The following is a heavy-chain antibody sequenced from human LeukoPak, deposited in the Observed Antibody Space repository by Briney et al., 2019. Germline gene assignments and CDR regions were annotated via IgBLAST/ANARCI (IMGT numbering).Heavy chain of an antibody. V-gene: IGHV1-2*02. CDR2: INPNSGGT. D-gene: IGHD3-22*01. CDR1: GYTFTGYY. CDR3: ARDEARYSSGYYPNWFDP. J-gene: IGHJ5*02. Sequence: EASVKVSCKASGYTFTGYYMHWVRQAPGQGLEWMGWINPNSGGTNYAQKFQGRVTMTRDTSISTAYMELSRLRSDDTAVYYCARDEARYSSGYYPNWFDPWGQGTLVTVSS.